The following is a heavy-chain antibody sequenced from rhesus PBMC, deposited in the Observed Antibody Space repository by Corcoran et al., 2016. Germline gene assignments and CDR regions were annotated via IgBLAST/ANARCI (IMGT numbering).Heavy chain of an antibody. J-gene: IGHJ5-1*01. V-gene: IGHV4-80*01. CDR1: GASISRYW. D-gene: IGHD3-40*01. CDR2: INGNGGST. Sequence: VQLQESGPGLVKPSETLSLTCTVSGASISRYWLNWIRQPPGNPLAWIGEINGNGGSTNYNPPLKSRVTISRDTSKNQFSLKLSSVTAADTAVYYCAIGGTVSILVVDRGDVWGPGVLVTVSS. CDR3: AIGGTVSILVVDRGDV.